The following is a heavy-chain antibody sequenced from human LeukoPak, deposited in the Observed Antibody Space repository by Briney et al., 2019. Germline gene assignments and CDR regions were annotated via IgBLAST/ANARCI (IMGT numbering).Heavy chain of an antibody. Sequence: SKTLSLTCTVSGGSVSSGSYYWNWIRQPPGKGLEWIGYIYHSGSTNYNPSLKSRVTISVDTSKNQVSLKLSSVTAADTAVYYCARDTTVTTFDGMDVWGQGTTVTVSS. CDR3: ARDTTVTTFDGMDV. CDR2: IYHSGST. D-gene: IGHD4-17*01. V-gene: IGHV4-61*01. J-gene: IGHJ6*02. CDR1: GGSVSSGSYY.